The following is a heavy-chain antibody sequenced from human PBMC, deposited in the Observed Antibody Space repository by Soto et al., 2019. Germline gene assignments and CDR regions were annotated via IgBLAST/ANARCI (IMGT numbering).Heavy chain of an antibody. CDR2: IYTSGST. J-gene: IGHJ5*02. Sequence: LSLTCTVSGGSISSYYWSWIRQPAGKGLEWIGRIYTSGSTNYNPSLKSRVTMSVDTSKNQFSLKLSSVTAADTAVYYCARVPYSSSWWFWFDPWGQGTLVTVSS. D-gene: IGHD6-13*01. CDR1: GGSISSYY. CDR3: ARVPYSSSWWFWFDP. V-gene: IGHV4-4*07.